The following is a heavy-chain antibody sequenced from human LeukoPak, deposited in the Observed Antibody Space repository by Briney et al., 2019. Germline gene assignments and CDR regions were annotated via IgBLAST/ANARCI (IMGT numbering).Heavy chain of an antibody. CDR2: IWYDGSNK. V-gene: IGHV3-33*08. Sequence: PGGSLRLSCAASGFTFSSYTMTWVRQAPGKRLEWVAVIWYDGSNKYYADSVKGRFTISRDNSKNTLYLQMNSLRAEDTAVYYCARATYYYDSSGYRLEKAFFDYWGQGTLVTVSS. CDR3: ARATYYYDSSGYRLEKAFFDY. CDR1: GFTFSSYT. D-gene: IGHD3-22*01. J-gene: IGHJ4*02.